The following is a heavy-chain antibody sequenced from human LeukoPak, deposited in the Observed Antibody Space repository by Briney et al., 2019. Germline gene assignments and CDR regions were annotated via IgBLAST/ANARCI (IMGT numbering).Heavy chain of an antibody. Sequence: GGSLRLSCAASGFTFSDYYMSWIRQAPGKGLEWVSYISSSGSTMYYADSVKGRFTISRDNAKNSLYLQMNSLRAEDTAVYYCARVPTVTSTHDAFDIWGQGTMVTVSS. D-gene: IGHD4-17*01. CDR3: ARVPTVTSTHDAFDI. V-gene: IGHV3-11*01. J-gene: IGHJ3*02. CDR2: ISSSGSTM. CDR1: GFTFSDYY.